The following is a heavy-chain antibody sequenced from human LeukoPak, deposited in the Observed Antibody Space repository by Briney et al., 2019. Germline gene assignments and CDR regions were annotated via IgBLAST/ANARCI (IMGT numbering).Heavy chain of an antibody. D-gene: IGHD2/OR15-2a*01. V-gene: IGHV1-69*05. Sequence: SVKVSCKASGGTFSSYAISWVRHAPAQGLEGVRGIIPIFGTANYAQKFQGGVTITTDESTSTAYMELSRVTAEATALYCSTSSHPEGRFYFDDWGHGRMVTVSS. J-gene: IGHJ3*01. CDR2: IIPIFGTA. CDR1: GGTFSSYA. CDR3: TSSHPEGRFYFDD.